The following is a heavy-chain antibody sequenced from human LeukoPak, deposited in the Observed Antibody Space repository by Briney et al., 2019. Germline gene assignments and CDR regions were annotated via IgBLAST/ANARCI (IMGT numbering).Heavy chain of an antibody. CDR3: ARLDNDYDRSGYGSFFDY. CDR1: GFSISSNRYY. CDR2: IYYSGST. D-gene: IGHD3-22*01. V-gene: IGHV4-39*02. J-gene: IGHJ4*02. Sequence: PSETLSLTCNVSGFSISSNRYYWGWIRQPPGKGLEWSVNIYYSGSTYYNPSLKSRVTISVGTSQSHFSLRLSSVTAADTAVYYCARLDNDYDRSGYGSFFDYWGQGTLVTVSS.